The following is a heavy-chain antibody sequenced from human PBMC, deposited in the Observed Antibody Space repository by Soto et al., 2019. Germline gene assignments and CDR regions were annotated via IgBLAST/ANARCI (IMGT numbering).Heavy chain of an antibody. CDR3: ARVSVDVPE. Sequence: QLVQSGAEVKKPGASVRVSCKTSGPNFIAYYIHWVRQAPGQGLEWMGWIDPKSGGTTYEQKFLGRVTMTRDTSINTAYMDLNRLTSDDTAVYYCARVSVDVPEWGQGTLIYVSS. CDR1: GPNFIAYY. V-gene: IGHV1-2*02. J-gene: IGHJ4*02. CDR2: IDPKSGGT. D-gene: IGHD6-19*01.